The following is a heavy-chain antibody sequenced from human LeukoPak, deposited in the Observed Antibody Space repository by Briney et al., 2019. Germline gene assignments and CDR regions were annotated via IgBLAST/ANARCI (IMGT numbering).Heavy chain of an antibody. D-gene: IGHD2-15*01. J-gene: IGHJ4*02. Sequence: TGGSLRLSCAASEFSFSAYWMTWVRQAPGTGLEWVANINPAGSETYYVDPVKGRFSISRDNAKNLVYLQMNSLRAEDTAVYHCARFGYVAAVDVWGQGTPVTVSS. CDR3: ARFGYVAAVDV. CDR1: EFSFSAYW. CDR2: INPAGSET. V-gene: IGHV3-7*01.